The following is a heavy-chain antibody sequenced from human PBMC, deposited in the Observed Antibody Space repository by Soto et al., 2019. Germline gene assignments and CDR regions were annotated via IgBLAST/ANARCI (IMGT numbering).Heavy chain of an antibody. Sequence: SETLSLTCTVSGGSISSYYWSWIRQPPGKGLEWIGYIYYSGSTNYNPSLKSRVTISVDTSKNQFSLKLSSVTAADTAVYYCARALSIFDGENAFDIWGQGTMVTVSS. J-gene: IGHJ3*02. V-gene: IGHV4-59*01. CDR1: GGSISSYY. CDR2: IYYSGST. D-gene: IGHD3-3*01. CDR3: ARALSIFDGENAFDI.